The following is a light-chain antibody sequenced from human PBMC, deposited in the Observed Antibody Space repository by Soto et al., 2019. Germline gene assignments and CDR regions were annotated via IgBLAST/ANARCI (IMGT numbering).Light chain of an antibody. CDR1: QSVGTNY. J-gene: IGKJ1*01. V-gene: IGKV3-20*01. CDR2: GTS. Sequence: EIVLTQCPGTLSLSPGERVTLSCRASQSVGTNYLAWYQQKPGRAPRLVIYGTSNRATGTPDRFSGSGSGTDFTLTISRLEPEDFAVYYCQQYGTSPRMFGQGTKVDIK. CDR3: QQYGTSPRM.